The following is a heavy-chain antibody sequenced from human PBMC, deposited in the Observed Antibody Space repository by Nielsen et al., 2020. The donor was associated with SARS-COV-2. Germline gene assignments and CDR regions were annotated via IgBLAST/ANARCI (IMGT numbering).Heavy chain of an antibody. CDR2: ISYDGSNK. V-gene: IGHV3-30*18. J-gene: IGHJ4*02. CDR1: GFTFSSYG. D-gene: IGHD3-22*01. CDR3: AKGSLYYYDSSGYPMN. Sequence: GESLKISCAAPGFTFSSYGMHWVRQAPGKGLEWVAVISYDGSNKYYADSVKGRFTISRDNSKNTLYLQMNSLRAEDTAVYYCAKGSLYYYDSSGYPMNWGQGTLVTVSS.